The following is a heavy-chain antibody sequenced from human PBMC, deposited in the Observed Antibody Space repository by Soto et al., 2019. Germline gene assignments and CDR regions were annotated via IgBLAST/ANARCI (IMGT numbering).Heavy chain of an antibody. J-gene: IGHJ4*02. Sequence: SGPTLVNPTQTLTLTCTDSGVSLPTRGMTVGWIRQPPGKAPEWLALGYEYSPSVPVRIAVTNDTSDIQAIIIMTNMAPVDTATYSCTLRHDASRGPIYWGQGILVTVSS. CDR1: GVSLPTRGMT. CDR2: GYE. CDR3: TLRHDASRGPIY. V-gene: IGHV2-5*01. D-gene: IGHD3-22*01.